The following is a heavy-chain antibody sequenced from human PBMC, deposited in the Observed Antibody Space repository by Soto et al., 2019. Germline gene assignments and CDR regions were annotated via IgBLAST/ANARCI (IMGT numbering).Heavy chain of an antibody. CDR3: VRGGGAYAGSSLWFDS. Sequence: GGSLRLSCSASGVTFSQSAMHWVRPAPGKGLEYVAASGSNGASTFYPGSVKGRFIISRDNSKNTLFLQMNTLRPEDTAVYYCVRGGGAYAGSSLWFDSWGQGTLVTVSS. D-gene: IGHD3-16*01. CDR2: SGSNGAST. CDR1: GVTFSQSA. V-gene: IGHV3-64D*06. J-gene: IGHJ5*01.